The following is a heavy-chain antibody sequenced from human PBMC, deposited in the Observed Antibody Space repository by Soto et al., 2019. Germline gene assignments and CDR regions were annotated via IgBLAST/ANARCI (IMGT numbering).Heavy chain of an antibody. J-gene: IGHJ4*02. V-gene: IGHV3-11*01. Sequence: GGSLRLSCAASGFIFSDYHMTWIRQAPGKGLELVAYISSSGDAIFYADSVKGRFTISRDNGKDSLFLQMSSLRAEDTAVYYCVRDRRISGINRGLDYWGRGTLVT. CDR3: VRDRRISGINRGLDY. D-gene: IGHD1-20*01. CDR2: ISSSGDAI. CDR1: GFIFSDYH.